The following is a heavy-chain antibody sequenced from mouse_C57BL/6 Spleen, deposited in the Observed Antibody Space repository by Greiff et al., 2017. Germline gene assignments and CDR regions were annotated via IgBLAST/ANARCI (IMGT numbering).Heavy chain of an antibody. V-gene: IGHV1-64*01. CDR3: ARSDGYEGYYFDY. CDR1: GYTFTSYW. CDR2: IHPNSGST. D-gene: IGHD2-2*01. J-gene: IGHJ2*01. Sequence: QVQLQQPGAELVKPGASVKLSCKASGYTFTSYWMHWVKQRPGQGLEWIGMIHPNSGSTNYNEKFKSKATLTVDKSSSTAYMQLSSLTSEDSAVYYCARSDGYEGYYFDYWGQGTTRTVSS.